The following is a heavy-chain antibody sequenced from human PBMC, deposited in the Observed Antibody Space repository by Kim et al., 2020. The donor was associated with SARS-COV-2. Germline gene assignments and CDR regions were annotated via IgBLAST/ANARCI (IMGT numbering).Heavy chain of an antibody. V-gene: IGHV3-48*02. J-gene: IGHJ4*02. CDR2: IISTGSSM. CDR1: GFSFHNYA. Sequence: GGSLRLSCAASGFSFHNYAMNWVRQAPGKGLEWVSNIISTGSSMYYADSVKGRFTTSRDNAKNLLYLQMNDLRDEDTAVYYCARDMYLRPRGFDYWGQG. CDR3: ARDMYLRPRGFDY. D-gene: IGHD2-8*01.